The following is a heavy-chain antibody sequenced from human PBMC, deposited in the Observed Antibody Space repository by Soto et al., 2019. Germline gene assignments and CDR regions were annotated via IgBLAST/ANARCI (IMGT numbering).Heavy chain of an antibody. V-gene: IGHV1-69*06. D-gene: IGHD6-13*01. CDR1: GGTFSSYA. CDR3: ASAGCIAAASEY. J-gene: IGHJ4*02. Sequence: QVQLVQSGAAVKQPGTSVKVSCKASGGTFSSYAISWVRQAPGQGLEWRGGIIPIFGTANYEPKFQGRDTIPADKSTSTAYMELSSLSYEDTAVYYCASAGCIAAASEYWGQGTLVTVSS. CDR2: IIPIFGTA.